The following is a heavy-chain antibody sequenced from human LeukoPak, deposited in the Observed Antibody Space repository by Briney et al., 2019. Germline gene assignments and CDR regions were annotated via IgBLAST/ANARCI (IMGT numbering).Heavy chain of an antibody. D-gene: IGHD2-15*01. CDR1: GGSFSGYY. J-gene: IGHJ4*02. V-gene: IGHV4-34*01. CDR3: ARDQGYCSGGSCYSDY. CDR2: INHSGST. Sequence: LETLSLTCAVYGGSFSGYYWSWIRQPPGKGLEWIGEINHSGSTNYNPSLKSRVTISVDTSKNQFSLKLSSVTAADTAVYYCARDQGYCSGGSCYSDYWGQGTLVTVSS.